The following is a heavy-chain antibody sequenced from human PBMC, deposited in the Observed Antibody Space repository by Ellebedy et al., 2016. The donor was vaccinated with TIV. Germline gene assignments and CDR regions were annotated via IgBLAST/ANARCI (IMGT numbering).Heavy chain of an antibody. CDR2: INPSGGST. CDR3: ARDLTMVRGVIISSPGY. V-gene: IGHV1-46*01. Sequence: AASVKVSCKASGYTFTSYYMHWVRQAPGQGLEWMGIINPSGGSTSYAQKFQGRVTMTRDTSTSTVYMELSSLRSEDTAVYYCARDLTMVRGVIISSPGYWGQGTLVTVSS. D-gene: IGHD3-10*01. J-gene: IGHJ4*02. CDR1: GYTFTSYY.